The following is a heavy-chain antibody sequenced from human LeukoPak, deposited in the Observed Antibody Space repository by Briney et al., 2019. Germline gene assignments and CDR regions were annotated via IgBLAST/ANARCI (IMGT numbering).Heavy chain of an antibody. CDR3: AKDGDAVVVVAAYFDY. D-gene: IGHD2-15*01. J-gene: IGHJ4*02. CDR1: GFTFSSYA. V-gene: IGHV3-23*01. CDR2: ISGSGGST. Sequence: GGSLRLSCAASGFTFSSYAMSWVRQAPGKGLEWVSAISGSGGSTYYADSVKGRFTISRDNSKNTLYLQMNSLRAEDTAVYYCAKDGDAVVVVAAYFDYWGQGTLLSVSS.